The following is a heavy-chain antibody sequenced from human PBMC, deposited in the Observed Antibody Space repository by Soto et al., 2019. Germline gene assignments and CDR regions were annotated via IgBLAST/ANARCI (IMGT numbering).Heavy chain of an antibody. V-gene: IGHV4-39*01. D-gene: IGHD2-21*02. CDR1: GGSISSSSYF. Sequence: ASETLSLTCSVSGGSISSSSYFWGWIRQPPGKGLEWIGSIYYSGSTYYNPSLKSRVTVSVDTSKNQLSLKLSSVTAADTAVYFCARHPSDFWFDPWGQGTLVTVS. J-gene: IGHJ5*02. CDR2: IYYSGST. CDR3: ARHPSDFWFDP.